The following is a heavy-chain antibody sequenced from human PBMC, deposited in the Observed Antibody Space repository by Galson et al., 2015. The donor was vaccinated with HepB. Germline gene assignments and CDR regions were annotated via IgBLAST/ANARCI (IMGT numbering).Heavy chain of an antibody. Sequence: SLRLSCAGSGFKFHDYAMQWVRQRPGKGLEWVSGISWSGDIIGYAGSVRGRFTISRGNAKSSVFLQMNSLRPEDTAFYYCAKERGRYCSGSSCSMVEDYYYGLDAWGQGTTVTVSS. J-gene: IGHJ6*02. V-gene: IGHV3-9*01. CDR1: GFKFHDYA. D-gene: IGHD2-15*01. CDR3: AKERGRYCSGSSCSMVEDYYYGLDA. CDR2: ISWSGDII.